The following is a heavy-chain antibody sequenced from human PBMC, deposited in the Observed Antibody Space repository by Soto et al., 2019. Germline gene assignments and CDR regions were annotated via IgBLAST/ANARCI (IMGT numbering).Heavy chain of an antibody. V-gene: IGHV3-30*18. Sequence: QVQLVESGGGVVQPGRSLSLSCAASGFTFSSYGMHWVRQAPGKGLEWVAVISYDGSKKYYADSVKGRFTISRDNSKNTLYLQINSLRAEDKAVYYCAKAARSTGLGYVWGNHGMDVWGQGTTVTVSS. CDR3: AKAARSTGLGYVWGNHGMDV. J-gene: IGHJ6*02. D-gene: IGHD3-16*01. CDR1: GFTFSSYG. CDR2: ISYDGSKK.